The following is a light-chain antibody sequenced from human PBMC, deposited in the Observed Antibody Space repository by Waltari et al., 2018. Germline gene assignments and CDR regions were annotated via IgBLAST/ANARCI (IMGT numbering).Light chain of an antibody. CDR1: QDISNY. CDR2: DAS. J-gene: IGKJ4*01. Sequence: DIQMTQSPSSLSASVGDRVTITCQASQDISNYLNWYQQKPGKAPKLLIYDASNLETGVPSRFSGSGSGTDFTFTISSLQPEDIATYYCQQRRNTFGAGTKVEIK. V-gene: IGKV1-33*01. CDR3: QQRRNT.